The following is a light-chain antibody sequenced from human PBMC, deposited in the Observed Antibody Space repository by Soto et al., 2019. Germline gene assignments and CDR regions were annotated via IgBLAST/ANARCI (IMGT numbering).Light chain of an antibody. J-gene: IGKJ3*01. Sequence: DIVMTQSPDSLAVSLGERATINCKSSQTVLYKSNNKNYLAWYQQKPGQPPKLLIYWASTRESGVPDRFSVSGSGTDFTLTISSLQAEDVAVYYCQQYYSTPFTFGPGTKVDIK. CDR3: QQYYSTPFT. CDR1: QTVLYKSNNKNY. CDR2: WAS. V-gene: IGKV4-1*01.